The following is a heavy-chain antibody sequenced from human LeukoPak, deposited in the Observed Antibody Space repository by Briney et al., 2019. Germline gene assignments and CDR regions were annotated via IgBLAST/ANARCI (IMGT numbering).Heavy chain of an antibody. V-gene: IGHV3-23*01. Sequence: GGSLRLSCAASGFTFSSYGMSWVRQAPGKGLQWVSGISVSGGTTHYADSVKGRFTISRDNSKHTLYLQMNSLRAEDTALYYCTKGFYDSGSSLSVLDHWGQGTLVTVSS. CDR3: TKGFYDSGSSLSVLDH. J-gene: IGHJ4*02. D-gene: IGHD3-10*01. CDR2: ISVSGGTT. CDR1: GFTFSSYG.